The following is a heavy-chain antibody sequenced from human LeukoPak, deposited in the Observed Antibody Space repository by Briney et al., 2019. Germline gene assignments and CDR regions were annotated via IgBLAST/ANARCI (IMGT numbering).Heavy chain of an antibody. J-gene: IGHJ4*02. CDR1: GGFFSGYY. D-gene: IGHD2-15*01. Sequence: PSETLSLTCAVYGGFFSGYYWSWIRQPPGKGLEWIGEINHSGSTNYNPSLKSRVTISVDTSKNQFSLKLSSVTAADTAVYYCARGVPRYCSGGSCYSNWGQGTLVTVSS. CDR3: ARGVPRYCSGGSCYSN. V-gene: IGHV4-34*01. CDR2: INHSGST.